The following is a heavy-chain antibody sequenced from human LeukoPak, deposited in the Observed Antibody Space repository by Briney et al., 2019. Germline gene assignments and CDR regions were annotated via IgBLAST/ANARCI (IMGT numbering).Heavy chain of an antibody. J-gene: IGHJ6*03. CDR3: ARFQLNYYGSGSVYYYYYMEV. D-gene: IGHD3-10*01. V-gene: IGHV5-51*01. CDR1: GYSFTSYW. CDR2: IYPGDSDT. Sequence: GESLKISCKGSGYSFTSYWIGWVRQMPGKGLEWLGVIYPGDSDTRYSPSFKGQVTISADKSISTAYLQWSSLKASDTAIYYCARFQLNYYGSGSVYYYYYMEVWGKGTTVTVSS.